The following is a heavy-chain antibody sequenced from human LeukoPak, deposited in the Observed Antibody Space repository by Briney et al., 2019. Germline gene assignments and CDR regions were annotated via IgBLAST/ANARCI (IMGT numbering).Heavy chain of an antibody. CDR1: GGSISSSNW. Sequence: SGTLSLTCAVSGGSISSSNWWSWVRQPPGKGLEWIGEIYHSGSTNYNPSLKSRVTISVDKSKNQFSLKLSSVTAADTAVYYCARGKIAAAGTVRNCFDPWGQGTLVTVSS. J-gene: IGHJ5*02. V-gene: IGHV4-4*02. CDR3: ARGKIAAAGTVRNCFDP. D-gene: IGHD6-13*01. CDR2: IYHSGST.